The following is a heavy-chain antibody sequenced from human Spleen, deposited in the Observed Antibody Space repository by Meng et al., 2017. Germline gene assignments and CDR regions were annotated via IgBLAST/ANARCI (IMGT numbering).Heavy chain of an antibody. V-gene: IGHV4-39*07. CDR3: ARSKNQLFYS. CDR2: IYYSGDT. CDR1: GGSISSDNYY. J-gene: IGHJ5*01. D-gene: IGHD2-2*01. Sequence: SETLSLTCTVSGGSISSDNYYWGWVRQPPGEGLEWIGNIYYSGDTYYNSSLNSRVTISLDTSKKQFFLELRSVTAADTAGYYCARSKNQLFYSWGQGTLVTVSS.